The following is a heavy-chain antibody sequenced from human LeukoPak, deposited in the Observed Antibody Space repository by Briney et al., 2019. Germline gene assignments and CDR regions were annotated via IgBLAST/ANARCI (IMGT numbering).Heavy chain of an antibody. CDR3: ARGLRAFDWLSQVLGY. Sequence: ASVKVSCKASGYTFTHYDINWVRQAAGQGLEWMGWMNTNSGNIGYAQKFQGRVTMTRDTSISTAYMELSSLRSDDTAVYFCARGLRAFDWLSQVLGYWGQGTLVTVSS. CDR1: GYTFTHYD. V-gene: IGHV1-8*01. J-gene: IGHJ4*02. D-gene: IGHD3-9*01. CDR2: MNTNSGNI.